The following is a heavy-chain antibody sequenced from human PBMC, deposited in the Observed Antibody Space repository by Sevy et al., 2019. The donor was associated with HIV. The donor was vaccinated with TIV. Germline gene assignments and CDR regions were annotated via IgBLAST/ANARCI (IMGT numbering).Heavy chain of an antibody. V-gene: IGHV1-8*01. CDR3: ARPYCSGGSCYHPAH. J-gene: IGHJ4*02. D-gene: IGHD2-15*01. CDR1: GYTFTSYD. CDR2: MNPNSGNT. Sequence: ASVKVSCKASGYTFTSYDINWVRQATGQGLEWMGGMNPNSGNTGYAQKFQGRVTMTRNTSISTAYMELSSLRSEDTAVYYCARPYCSGGSCYHPAHWGQGTLVTVSS.